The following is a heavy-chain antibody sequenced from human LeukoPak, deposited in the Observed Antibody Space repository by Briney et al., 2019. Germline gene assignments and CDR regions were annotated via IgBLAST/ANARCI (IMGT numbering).Heavy chain of an antibody. V-gene: IGHV1-46*01. CDR2: INPSGGST. Sequence: ASVKVSCKASGGTFSNYTISWVRQAPGQGLEWMGIINPSGGSTSYAQKFQGRVTMTRDTSTSTVYMELSSLRSEDTAVYYCAVEGHSSGWSNFDYWGQGTLATVSS. CDR1: GGTFSNYT. J-gene: IGHJ4*02. D-gene: IGHD6-19*01. CDR3: AVEGHSSGWSNFDY.